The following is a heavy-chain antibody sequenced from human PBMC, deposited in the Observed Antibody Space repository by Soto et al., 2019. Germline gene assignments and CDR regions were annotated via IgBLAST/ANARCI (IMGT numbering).Heavy chain of an antibody. CDR1: GASTSAYA. V-gene: IGHV4-4*07. J-gene: IGHJ4*02. D-gene: IGHD6-19*01. Sequence: PSETLSLTCTVSGASTSAYAWSWIRQPAGRGLEWIGRLYSSGNTNYNPSFKSRLTMSADTSKNQFSLKLSSVTAADTAVYYCARGPYSSGWYVVDYWGQGTLVTVSS. CDR3: ARGPYSSGWYVVDY. CDR2: LYSSGNT.